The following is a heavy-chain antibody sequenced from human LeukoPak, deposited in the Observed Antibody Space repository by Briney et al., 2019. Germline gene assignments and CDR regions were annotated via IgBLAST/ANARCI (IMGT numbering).Heavy chain of an antibody. CDR3: TRDAHYYDSSGLRAY. D-gene: IGHD3-22*01. Sequence: GGSLRLSCTASGFTFGDYAMSWFRQAPGKGLEWVGFIRSKAYGGTTEYAASVKVRFTISRDDSKSIAYLQMNSLKTEDTAVYYCTRDAHYYDSSGLRAYWGQGTLVTVSS. CDR1: GFTFGDYA. J-gene: IGHJ4*02. CDR2: IRSKAYGGTT. V-gene: IGHV3-49*03.